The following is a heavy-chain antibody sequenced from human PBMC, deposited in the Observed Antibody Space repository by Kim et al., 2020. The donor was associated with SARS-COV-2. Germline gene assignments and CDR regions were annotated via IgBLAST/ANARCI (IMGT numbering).Heavy chain of an antibody. J-gene: IGHJ4*02. CDR2: ISYDGSNK. D-gene: IGHD3-22*01. CDR1: GFTFSSYG. Sequence: GGSLRLSCAASGFTFSSYGMHWVRQAPGKGLEWVAVISYDGSNKYYADSVKGRFTISRDNSKNTLYLQMNSLRAEDTAVYYCAREIVVDASHFDYWGQGTLVTVSS. CDR3: AREIVVDASHFDY. V-gene: IGHV3-33*05.